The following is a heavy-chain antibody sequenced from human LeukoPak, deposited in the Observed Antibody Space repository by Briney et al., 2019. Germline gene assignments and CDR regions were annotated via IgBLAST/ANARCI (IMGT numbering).Heavy chain of an antibody. CDR3: ARGAWLHIVVVSNWFDP. CDR1: GYTFTGYY. D-gene: IGHD2-2*01. V-gene: IGHV1-2*02. J-gene: IGHJ5*02. Sequence: GASVKVSCKASGYTFTGYYMHWLRQAPGQGLEWMGWINPNSGGTNYAQKFQGRVTMTRDTSISTAYMELSRLRSDDTAVYYCARGAWLHIVVVSNWFDPWGQGTLVTVSS. CDR2: INPNSGGT.